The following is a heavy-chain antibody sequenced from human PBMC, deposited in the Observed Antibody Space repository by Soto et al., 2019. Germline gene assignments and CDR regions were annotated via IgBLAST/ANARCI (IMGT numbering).Heavy chain of an antibody. Sequence: VKVSFEASGVTFSSYAISLVGQAPVQGVEWMGGISPIFGTANYAQKFQGRVTITADKSTSTAYMELSSLRSEDTAVYYCERSPEGKTAYYHYYGMDVWGQGPTVTVYS. CDR3: ERSPEGKTAYYHYYGMDV. J-gene: IGHJ6*02. CDR1: GVTFSSYA. V-gene: IGHV1-69*06. CDR2: ISPIFGTA. D-gene: IGHD3-10*01.